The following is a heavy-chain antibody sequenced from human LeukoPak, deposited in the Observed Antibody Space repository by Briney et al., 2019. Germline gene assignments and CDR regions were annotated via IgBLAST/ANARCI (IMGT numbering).Heavy chain of an antibody. CDR2: ISWNSGSI. V-gene: IGHV3-9*01. Sequence: PGGSLRLSCAASGFTFDDYAMHWVRQAPGKGLEWVSGISWNSGSIGYADSVKGRFTISRDNAKNSLYLQMNSLRAEDTALYYCAKENYYMDVWGKGTTVTISS. CDR1: GFTFDDYA. CDR3: AKENYYMDV. J-gene: IGHJ6*03.